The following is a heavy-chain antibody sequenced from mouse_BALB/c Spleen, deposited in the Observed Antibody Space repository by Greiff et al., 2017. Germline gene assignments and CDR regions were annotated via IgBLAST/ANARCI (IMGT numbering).Heavy chain of an antibody. V-gene: IGHV1-14*01. D-gene: IGHD2-2*01. J-gene: IGHJ4*01. CDR1: GYTFPSSV. Sequence: VPLPPSGPELVKPGASVKMSCQASGYTFPSSVLPWVKPKPGQGLEWIGYIYPYNDGTKYNEKFKGKATLTSDQSSSTAYMERSSLTSEDSAVYYCATYGNDEAMDDWGQGTSVTVSS. CDR2: IYPYNDGT. CDR3: ATYGNDEAMDD.